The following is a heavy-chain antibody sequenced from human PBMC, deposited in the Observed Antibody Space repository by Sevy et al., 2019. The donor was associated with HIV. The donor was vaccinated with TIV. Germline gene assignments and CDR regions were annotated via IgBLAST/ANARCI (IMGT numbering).Heavy chain of an antibody. J-gene: IGHJ4*02. CDR2: ISYDGSNK. Sequence: GGSLRLSCAASGFTVSRYAMHWVRQAPGKGLEWVAVISYDGSNKYYADSVKGRFTISRDNSKNTLYLQMNSLRAEDTAVYYCARVVYYDSSGYDGGFDYWGQGTLVTVSS. CDR3: ARVVYYDSSGYDGGFDY. CDR1: GFTVSRYA. D-gene: IGHD3-22*01. V-gene: IGHV3-30*04.